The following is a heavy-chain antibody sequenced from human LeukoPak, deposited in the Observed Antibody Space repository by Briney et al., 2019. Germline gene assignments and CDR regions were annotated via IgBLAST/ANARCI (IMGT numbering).Heavy chain of an antibody. CDR3: ARALGGSGSFILDY. CDR1: GFTVSSNC. CDR2: IYSGGST. Sequence: GGSLRLSCAASGFTVSSNCMSWVRQAPGKGLEWVSVIYSGGSTYYADSVKGRFTISRDDSKNTLYLQMNSLRAEDTAVYYCARALGGSGSFILDYWGQGTLVTVSS. D-gene: IGHD3-10*01. V-gene: IGHV3-66*01. J-gene: IGHJ4*02.